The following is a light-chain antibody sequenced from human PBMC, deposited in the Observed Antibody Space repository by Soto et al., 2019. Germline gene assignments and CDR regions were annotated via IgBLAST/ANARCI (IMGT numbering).Light chain of an antibody. J-gene: IGLJ2*01. CDR3: CSYAGSSTFV. CDR2: EGS. V-gene: IGLV2-23*03. CDR1: SNDVGSYNL. Sequence: QSALTQPASVSGSPGQSITISCTGTSNDVGSYNLVSWYQQHPGKAPKLMIYEGSKRPSGVSNRFSGSKSDNTASLTISGLQAEDEADYYCCSYAGSSTFVFGGGAKRPS.